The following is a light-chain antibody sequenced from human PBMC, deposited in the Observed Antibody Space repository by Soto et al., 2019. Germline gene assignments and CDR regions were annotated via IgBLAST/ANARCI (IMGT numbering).Light chain of an antibody. J-gene: IGKJ4*01. Sequence: EIVLTQSPGTLSLSSGERATLSCRASQSVSSSFLAWYQQKPGQAPRLLIYGASSRATGIPDRFSGSGSGTDFTLTISRLEPEDFVVYYCQQYGTSPFTFGGGTKVEIK. CDR3: QQYGTSPFT. CDR2: GAS. CDR1: QSVSSSF. V-gene: IGKV3-20*01.